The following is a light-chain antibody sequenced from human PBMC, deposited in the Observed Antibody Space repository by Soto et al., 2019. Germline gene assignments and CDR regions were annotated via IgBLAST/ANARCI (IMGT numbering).Light chain of an antibody. CDR3: SSYTSSSTLV. J-gene: IGLJ1*01. CDR2: EVT. CDR1: SSDVGGYNY. V-gene: IGLV2-14*01. Sequence: QSALTQPASVSGSPGQSITISCTGTSSDVGGYNYVSWYQQHPGKAPKLMIYEVTNRPSGVSHRFSGSKSGNTASLTISGLQAEDEADYYCSSYTSSSTLVFGPGTKVTVL.